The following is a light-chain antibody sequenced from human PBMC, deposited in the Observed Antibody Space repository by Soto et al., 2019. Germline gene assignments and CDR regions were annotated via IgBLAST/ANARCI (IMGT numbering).Light chain of an antibody. CDR2: GAF. CDR3: QQTNNWPWT. V-gene: IGKV3-15*01. J-gene: IGKJ1*01. Sequence: EIVMTQSPATLSVSPGEAATLSCRASQSVSSNLAWYQQKPGHSPRLLIYGAFTKATGIPARFSGSGSGTEFKLTIIRLQSEDSAVCYCQQTNNWPWTFGQGTKVEIK. CDR1: QSVSSN.